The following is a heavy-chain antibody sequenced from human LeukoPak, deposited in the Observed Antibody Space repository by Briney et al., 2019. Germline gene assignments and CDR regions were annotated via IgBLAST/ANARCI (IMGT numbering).Heavy chain of an antibody. CDR1: GFTFSSYG. CDR3: AKVRYSSSLSEPQH. Sequence: GGSLRLSCAASGFTFSSYGMHWVRQAPGKGLEWVAFIRYGGSNKYYADSVKGRFTISRDNSKNTLYLQMNSLRAEDTAVYYCAKVRYSSSLSEPQHWGQGTLVTVSS. CDR2: IRYGGSNK. V-gene: IGHV3-30*02. J-gene: IGHJ1*01. D-gene: IGHD6-13*01.